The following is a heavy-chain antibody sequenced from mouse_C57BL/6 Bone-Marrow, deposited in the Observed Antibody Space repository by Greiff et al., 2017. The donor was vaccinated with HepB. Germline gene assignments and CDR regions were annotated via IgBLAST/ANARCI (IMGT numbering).Heavy chain of an antibody. D-gene: IGHD2-4*01. V-gene: IGHV1-50*01. CDR1: GYTFTSYW. J-gene: IGHJ2*01. CDR3: ARGGDYDDYFDY. Sequence: VQLQQSGAELVKPGASVKLSCKASGYTFTSYWMQWVKQRPGQGLEWIGEIDPSDSYTNYNQKFKGKATLTVDTSSSTAYMQLSSLTSEDSAVYYCARGGDYDDYFDYWGQGTTLTVSS. CDR2: IDPSDSYT.